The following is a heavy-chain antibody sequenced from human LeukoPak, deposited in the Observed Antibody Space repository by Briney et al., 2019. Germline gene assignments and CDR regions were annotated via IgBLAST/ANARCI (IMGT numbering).Heavy chain of an antibody. CDR3: ARETYFDTSGYPRQAFDV. Sequence: ASVKVSCKASTDTFTDYYLHWVRQAPGQGPEWMGRINLNTGGTNYAHKFRDRVTMTRDTSNSTAYMELGSLRSDDTAVYFCARETYFDTSGYPRQAFDVWGRGTMVSVSS. D-gene: IGHD3-22*01. V-gene: IGHV1-2*06. CDR2: INLNTGGT. J-gene: IGHJ3*01. CDR1: TDTFTDYY.